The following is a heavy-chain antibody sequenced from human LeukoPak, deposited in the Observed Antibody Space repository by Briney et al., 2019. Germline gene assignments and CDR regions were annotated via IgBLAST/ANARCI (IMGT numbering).Heavy chain of an antibody. D-gene: IGHD6-13*01. J-gene: IGHJ4*02. CDR3: TRLLIAGFDY. V-gene: IGHV3-73*01. CDR2: IRSKANNYAT. Sequence: GGSLRLSCAASGFTFSGSAMHWVRQASGKGLGWVGRIRSKANNYATAYAASVKGRFTISRDDSKNTAYLQMNSLKTEDTAVYYCTRLLIAGFDYWGQGTLVTVSS. CDR1: GFTFSGSA.